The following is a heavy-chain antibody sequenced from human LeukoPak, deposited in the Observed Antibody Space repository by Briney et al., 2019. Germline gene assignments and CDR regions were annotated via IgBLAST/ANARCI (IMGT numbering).Heavy chain of an antibody. D-gene: IGHD6-13*01. J-gene: IGHJ4*02. CDR2: ISSSSGTI. V-gene: IGHV3-48*02. CDR1: GFTFSSYA. CDR3: ARGGSSCFDS. Sequence: GGSLRLSCAASGFTFSSYAMHWVRQAPGKGLEWVSYISSSSGTIYYADSVKGRFTTPRDNAKNSLYLQMNNLRDEDTAVYYCARGGSSCFDSWGQGTLVTVSS.